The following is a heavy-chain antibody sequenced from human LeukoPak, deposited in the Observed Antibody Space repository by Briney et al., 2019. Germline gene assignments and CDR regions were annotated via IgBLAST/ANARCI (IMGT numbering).Heavy chain of an antibody. CDR1: GFTVSANY. Sequence: GGSLRLSCAASGFTVSANYMSWVRRAPGKGLEWVSVMYSGGSIYYADSLKDRFTISRDNSKNTLYLQMNSLRAEDTAVYYCARGGYFDLWGRGTLVTVSS. CDR3: ARGGYFDL. CDR2: MYSGGSI. V-gene: IGHV3-66*01. J-gene: IGHJ2*01.